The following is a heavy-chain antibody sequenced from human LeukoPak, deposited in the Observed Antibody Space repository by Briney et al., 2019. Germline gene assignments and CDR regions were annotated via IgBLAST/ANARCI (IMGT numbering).Heavy chain of an antibody. D-gene: IGHD2-15*01. CDR3: ARERRYCSGDNCYSGYDY. J-gene: IGHJ4*02. CDR2: IYSGGMT. Sequence: GGSLRLSCAASGFTFSSYAMSWVRQAPGKGLEWVSVIYSGGMTYYADSVKGRFTISRDTSKNTLYLQMVSLRDEDTAVYYCARERRYCSGDNCYSGYDYWGRGTLVTVSS. CDR1: GFTFSSYA. V-gene: IGHV3-23*03.